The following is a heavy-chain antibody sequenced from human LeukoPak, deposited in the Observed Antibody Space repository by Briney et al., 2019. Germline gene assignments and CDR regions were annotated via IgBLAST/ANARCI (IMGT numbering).Heavy chain of an antibody. CDR1: GYTFTSYG. Sequence: GASVKVSCKASGYTFTSYGISWVRQAPGQGLEWMGWVSVHNGITKYAQKFQARVTMTTDTSTTTAYMDLRSLRSDDTAVYYCARDLSASSFDYWGQGTLVTVSS. V-gene: IGHV1-18*01. J-gene: IGHJ4*02. CDR3: ARDLSASSFDY. CDR2: VSVHNGIT. D-gene: IGHD6-6*01.